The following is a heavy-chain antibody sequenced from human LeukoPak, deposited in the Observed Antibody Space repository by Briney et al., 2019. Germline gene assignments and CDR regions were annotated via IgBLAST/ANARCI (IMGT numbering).Heavy chain of an antibody. D-gene: IGHD4-23*01. CDR1: GYTFTGYY. CDR3: ARRLRWPRGYFDY. J-gene: IGHJ4*02. CDR2: INPNSGGT. V-gene: IGHV1-2*02. Sequence: ASVKVSCKTSGYTFTGYYLHWVRQAPGQGLEWMGWINPNSGGTNYAQKFQGRVTMTRDTSISTAYMELSRLRSDDTAVYYCARRLRWPRGYFDYWGQGTLVTVSS.